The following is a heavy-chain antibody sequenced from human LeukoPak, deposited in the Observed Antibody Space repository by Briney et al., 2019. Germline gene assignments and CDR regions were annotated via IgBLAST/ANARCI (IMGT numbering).Heavy chain of an antibody. CDR1: GYTFTSYW. CDR2: IYPGDSDT. Sequence: GESLKISCQGSGYTFTSYWIGWVRQMPGKGLEWMGIIYPGDSDTRYSPSFQGQVTISADKSISTAYLQWSSLKASDTAIYYCARQVLTTTSSDYWGRATLVTVSS. V-gene: IGHV5-51*01. CDR3: ARQVLTTTSSDY. D-gene: IGHD4/OR15-4a*01. J-gene: IGHJ4*02.